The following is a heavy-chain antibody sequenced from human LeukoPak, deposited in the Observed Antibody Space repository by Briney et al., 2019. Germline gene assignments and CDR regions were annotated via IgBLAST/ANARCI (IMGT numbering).Heavy chain of an antibody. V-gene: IGHV1-24*01. D-gene: IGHD3-22*01. CDR1: GYTLTELS. CDR2: FDPEDGET. J-gene: IGHJ4*02. CDR3: ATRLREYYYDSTVVEYYFDY. Sequence: GASVKVSCKVSGYTLTELSMHWVRQAPGKGLEWMGGFDPEDGETIYAQKFQGRVTMTEDTSTDIAYMELSSLRSEDTAVYYCATRLREYYYDSTVVEYYFDYWGQGTLVTVSS.